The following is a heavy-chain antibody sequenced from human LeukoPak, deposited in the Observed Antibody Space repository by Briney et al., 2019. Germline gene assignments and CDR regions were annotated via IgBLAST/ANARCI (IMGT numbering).Heavy chain of an antibody. J-gene: IGHJ4*02. CDR2: INAGSGNT. CDR1: GYTFVTYA. D-gene: IGHD3-22*01. Sequence: ASVKVSCKASGYTFVTYAMHWVRQAPGQRLEWKGWINAGSGNTKYPQSFQGRVTITRDTSAGTAYMELSSLRSEDTAVYYCARAGGDYYDSSAYPLDYWGQGTLVTVSS. CDR3: ARAGGDYYDSSAYPLDY. V-gene: IGHV1-3*01.